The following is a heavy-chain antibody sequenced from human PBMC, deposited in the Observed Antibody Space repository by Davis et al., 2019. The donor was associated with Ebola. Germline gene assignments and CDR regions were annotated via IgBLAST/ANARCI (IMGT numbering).Heavy chain of an antibody. CDR2: IWFDGSNQ. D-gene: IGHD7-27*01. CDR3: ARDIGPTGDEHFDF. CDR1: GFTFSSYG. J-gene: IGHJ2*01. V-gene: IGHV3-33*01. Sequence: GESLKISCAVSGFTFSSYGINWVRQAPGKRLEWVALIWFDGSNQQYVDSVQGRFTISRDNSKNTVFLQMNGLSAEDTAVYYCARDIGPTGDEHFDFWGRGTLVTVSS.